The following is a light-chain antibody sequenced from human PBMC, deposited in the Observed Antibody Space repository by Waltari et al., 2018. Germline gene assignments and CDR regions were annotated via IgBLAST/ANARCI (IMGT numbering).Light chain of an antibody. J-gene: IGLJ2*01. CDR3: NSRDSSGNHQEV. V-gene: IGLV3-19*01. CDR2: GKN. CDR1: SLRSYY. Sequence: SSELTQDPAVSVALGPTVRITCQGDSLRSYYASWYQQKPGQAPVLVIYGKNNRPSGIPDRFSGSSSGNTASLTITGAQAEDEADYYCNSRDSSGNHQEVFGGGTKLTVL.